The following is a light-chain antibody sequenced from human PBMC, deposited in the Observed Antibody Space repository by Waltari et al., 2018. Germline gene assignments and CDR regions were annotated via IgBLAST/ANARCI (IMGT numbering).Light chain of an antibody. Sequence: EIVMTQSPATLSVSPGERATISCRASQSVSSNLAWYQQKPGQAPRRLIYGASTRATGIPARFSGSVSGTEFTLTISSLQSEDFAVYYCQQYNNWPPITFGQGTRLEIK. J-gene: IGKJ5*01. CDR3: QQYNNWPPIT. V-gene: IGKV3-15*01. CDR2: GAS. CDR1: QSVSSN.